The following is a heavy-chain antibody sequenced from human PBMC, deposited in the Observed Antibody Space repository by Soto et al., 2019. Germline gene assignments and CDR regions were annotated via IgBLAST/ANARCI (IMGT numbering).Heavy chain of an antibody. CDR2: ISYDGSNK. CDR1: GFTFSSYA. V-gene: IGHV3-30-3*01. D-gene: IGHD2-15*01. CDR3: ARAKVVVRDPVDY. J-gene: IGHJ4*02. Sequence: VGSLRLSCAASGFTFSSYAMHWVRQAPGKGLEWVAVISYDGSNKYYADSVKGRFTISRDNSKNTLYLQMNSLRAEDTAVYYCARAKVVVRDPVDYWGQGTLVTVSS.